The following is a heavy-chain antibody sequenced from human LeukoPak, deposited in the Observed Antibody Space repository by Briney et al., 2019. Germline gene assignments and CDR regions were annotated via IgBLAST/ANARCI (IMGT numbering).Heavy chain of an antibody. CDR1: GYTFTSYY. V-gene: IGHV1-46*01. CDR2: INPSGGST. Sequence: GASVKVSCKASGYTFTSYYMHWARQAPGQGLEWMGIINPSGGSTSYAQKFQGRVTMTRDTSTSTVYMELSSLRSEDTAVYYCARGGYPGYYYYYYGMDVWGQGTTVTVSS. J-gene: IGHJ6*02. D-gene: IGHD5-12*01. CDR3: ARGGYPGYYYYYYGMDV.